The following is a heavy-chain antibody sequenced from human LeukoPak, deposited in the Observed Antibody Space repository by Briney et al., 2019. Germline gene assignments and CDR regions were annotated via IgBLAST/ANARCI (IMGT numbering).Heavy chain of an antibody. D-gene: IGHD6-13*01. V-gene: IGHV1-8*01. Sequence: ASVKVSCKASGYTFTSYDINWGRQATGQGLEWMGWMSPNSGNTGYAQKFQGRVTMTRNTSISTAYMELSSLRSEDTAVYYCARGPPSSWYDYWGQGTLVTVSS. CDR3: ARGPPSSWYDY. CDR1: GYTFTSYD. CDR2: MSPNSGNT. J-gene: IGHJ4*02.